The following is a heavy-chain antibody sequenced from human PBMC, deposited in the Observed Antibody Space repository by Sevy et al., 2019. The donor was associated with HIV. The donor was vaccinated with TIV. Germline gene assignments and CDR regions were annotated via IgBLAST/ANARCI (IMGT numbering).Heavy chain of an antibody. CDR3: ARVRVAAADYYFDY. J-gene: IGHJ4*02. V-gene: IGHV3-11*01. CDR2: ISSGGRTI. CDR1: GFTFSDYY. Sequence: GGSLRLSCAASGFTFSDYYMSWIRQAPGKGLEWVSYISSGGRTIYCADSVKGRFTISRDNAKNSLYLQMNSLRAEDTAVYYCARVRVAAADYYFDYWGQGTLVTVSS. D-gene: IGHD6-25*01.